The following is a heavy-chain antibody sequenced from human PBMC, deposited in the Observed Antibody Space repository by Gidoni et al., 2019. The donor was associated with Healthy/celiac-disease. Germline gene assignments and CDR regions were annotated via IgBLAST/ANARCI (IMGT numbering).Heavy chain of an antibody. J-gene: IGHJ4*02. Sequence: EVQLVESGGGLVKPGGSLRLSCAASGFTFSSYSMNWVRQAPGKGLEWVSSISSSSSYIYYADSVKGRFTISRDNAKNSLYLQMNSLRAEDTAVYYCARDRVVVVAATPGYFDYWGQGTLVTVSS. V-gene: IGHV3-21*01. CDR2: ISSSSSYI. CDR1: GFTFSSYS. CDR3: ARDRVVVVAATPGYFDY. D-gene: IGHD2-15*01.